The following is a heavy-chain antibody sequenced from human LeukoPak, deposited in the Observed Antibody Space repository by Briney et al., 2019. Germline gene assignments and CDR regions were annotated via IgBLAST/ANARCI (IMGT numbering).Heavy chain of an antibody. CDR3: TRDRGAYNLYDY. V-gene: IGHV3-49*03. D-gene: IGHD1-1*01. CDR1: GFTFGDYA. J-gene: IGHJ4*02. Sequence: GGSLSLSCTASGFTFGDYAMSWIRQAPGKGLEWVGFIRSKAYGETADYAASVKGRFTISRDDSKAIAYLQMNSLKTEDTAVYHCTRDRGAYNLYDYWGQGTLVTVSS. CDR2: IRSKAYGETA.